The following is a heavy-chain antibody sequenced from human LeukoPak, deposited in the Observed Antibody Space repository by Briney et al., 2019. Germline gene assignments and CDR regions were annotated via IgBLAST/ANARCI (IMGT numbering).Heavy chain of an antibody. D-gene: IGHD6-6*01. Sequence: SVKVSCKASGGTFSSYAISWVRQAPGQGLEWMGGIIPILGTANYAQKFQGRVTITADESTSTAYMELSSLRSEDTAVYYCAREETSITTRPWYWGQGTLVTVSS. CDR1: GGTFSSYA. V-gene: IGHV1-69*13. CDR3: AREETSITTRPWY. CDR2: IIPILGTA. J-gene: IGHJ4*02.